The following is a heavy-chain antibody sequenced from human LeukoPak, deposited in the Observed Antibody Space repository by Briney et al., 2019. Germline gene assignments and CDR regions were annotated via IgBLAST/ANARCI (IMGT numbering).Heavy chain of an antibody. V-gene: IGHV5-51*01. CDR3: ARFCTSCYMLEAFDI. D-gene: IGHD2-2*02. CDR2: IYPGDSDT. Sequence: GESLKISCKGSGYSFTSYWIGWVRQMPGKGLEWMGIIYPGDSDTRYSPSFQGQVTISADKSISTAYLQWSSLKASDTAMYYRARFCTSCYMLEAFDIWGQGTMVTVSS. J-gene: IGHJ3*02. CDR1: GYSFTSYW.